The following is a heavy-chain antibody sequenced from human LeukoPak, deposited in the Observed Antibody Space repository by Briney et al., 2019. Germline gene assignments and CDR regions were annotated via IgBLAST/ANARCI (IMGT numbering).Heavy chain of an antibody. CDR2: ISGSGGST. Sequence: GSLRLSCAASGFTFSSYAMSWVRQAPGKGLEWVSAISGSGGSTYYADSVKGRFTISRDNSKNTLYLQMNSLRAEDTAVYYCAKGTWAGLYYYYYYYMDVWGKGTTVTVSS. CDR1: GFTFSSYA. CDR3: AKGTWAGLYYYYYYYMDV. D-gene: IGHD6-19*01. V-gene: IGHV3-23*01. J-gene: IGHJ6*03.